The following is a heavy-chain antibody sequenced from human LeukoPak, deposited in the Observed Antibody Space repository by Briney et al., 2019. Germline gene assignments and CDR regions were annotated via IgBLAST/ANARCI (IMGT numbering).Heavy chain of an antibody. CDR1: GGSFSGYC. CDR3: ASSSGGGSSGDY. V-gene: IGHV4-34*01. J-gene: IGHJ4*02. D-gene: IGHD2-15*01. CDR2: INHSGST. Sequence: SETLSLTCAVYGGSFSGYCWSWIRQPPGKGLEWIGEINHSGSTNYNPSLKSRVTISVDTSKNQFSLKLSSVTAADTAVYYCASSSGGGSSGDYWGQGTLVTVSS.